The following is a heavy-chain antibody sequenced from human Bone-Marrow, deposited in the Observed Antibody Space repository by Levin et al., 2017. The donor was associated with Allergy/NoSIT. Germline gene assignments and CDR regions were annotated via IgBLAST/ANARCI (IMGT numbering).Heavy chain of an antibody. CDR1: GFPFTSHA. V-gene: IGHV3-23*01. CDR2: ISPSGDST. J-gene: IGHJ4*02. Sequence: GGSLRLSCAGSGFPFTSHAMTWVRQGPGKGLEWVAGISPSGDSTYYADSVKGRFTMSRDNSKRTLYLQMHSLRVEDTAEYYCANGYGHSFDYWGRGTQVTVSS. CDR3: ANGYGHSFDY. D-gene: IGHD5-18*01.